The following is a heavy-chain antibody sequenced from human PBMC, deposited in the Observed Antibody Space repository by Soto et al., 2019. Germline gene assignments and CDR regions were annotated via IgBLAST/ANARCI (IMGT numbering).Heavy chain of an antibody. Sequence: GGSLRLSCAASGFTFDDYAMHWVRQAPGKGLEWVSGISWNSGSIGYADSVKGRFTISRDNAKNSLYLQMNSLRAEDTALYYYAKDTSPNDILTGYYTYWGQGTLVTVSS. J-gene: IGHJ4*02. CDR3: AKDTSPNDILTGYYTY. CDR2: ISWNSGSI. D-gene: IGHD3-9*01. CDR1: GFTFDDYA. V-gene: IGHV3-9*01.